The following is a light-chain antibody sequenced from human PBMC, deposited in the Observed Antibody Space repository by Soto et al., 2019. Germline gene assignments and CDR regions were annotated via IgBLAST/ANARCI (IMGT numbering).Light chain of an antibody. CDR3: QQRTNWLT. CDR2: GAS. J-gene: IGKJ3*01. Sequence: EIVLTQSPGTLSLSPGERATLSCRASQSVSSSYLAWYQQKPGQAPRLLIYGASSRATGIPDRFSGSGSGTDFTLTISSPEPEDSAVYYCQQRTNWLTFGPGTKVDIK. V-gene: IGKV3D-20*02. CDR1: QSVSSSY.